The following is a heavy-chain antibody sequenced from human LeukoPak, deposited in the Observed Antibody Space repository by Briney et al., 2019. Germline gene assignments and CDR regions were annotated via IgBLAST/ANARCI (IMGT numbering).Heavy chain of an antibody. J-gene: IGHJ6*02. CDR2: INHSGST. V-gene: IGHV4-34*01. CDR3: ARATPYYYGSGSLRSYYYGMDV. Sequence: LETLSLTCAVYGGSFSGYYWSWIRQPPGKGLEWIGEINHSGSTNYNPSLKSRVTISVDTSKNQFSLKLSSVTAADTAVYYCARATPYYYGSGSLRSYYYGMDVWGQGTTVTVSS. CDR1: GGSFSGYY. D-gene: IGHD3-10*01.